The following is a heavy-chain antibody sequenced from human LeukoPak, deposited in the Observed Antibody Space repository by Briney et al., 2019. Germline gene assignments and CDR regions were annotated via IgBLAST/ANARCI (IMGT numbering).Heavy chain of an antibody. J-gene: IGHJ4*02. CDR2: IYYSGST. CDR1: GGSISSGDYY. D-gene: IGHD6-13*01. V-gene: IGHV4-30-4*01. Sequence: PSETLSLTCTVSGGSISSGDYYWSWIRQPPGKGLEWIGYIYYSGSTYYNPSLKSRVTISVDKSKNQFSLKLSSVTAADTAVYYCARAGSQAARNYFDYWGQGTLVTVSS. CDR3: ARAGSQAARNYFDY.